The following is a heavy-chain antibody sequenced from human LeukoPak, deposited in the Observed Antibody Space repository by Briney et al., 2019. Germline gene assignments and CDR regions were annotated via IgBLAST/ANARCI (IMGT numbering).Heavy chain of an antibody. CDR1: GFTFSSYW. V-gene: IGHV3-20*04. Sequence: GGSLRLSCAASGFTFSSYWMHWVRQAPGKGLEWVSGINWNGGSTGYADSVKGRFTISRDNAKNSLYLQMNSLRAEDTALYYCARDGRDSSGYYGHYFDYWGQGTLVTVSS. J-gene: IGHJ4*02. CDR2: INWNGGST. D-gene: IGHD3-22*01. CDR3: ARDGRDSSGYYGHYFDY.